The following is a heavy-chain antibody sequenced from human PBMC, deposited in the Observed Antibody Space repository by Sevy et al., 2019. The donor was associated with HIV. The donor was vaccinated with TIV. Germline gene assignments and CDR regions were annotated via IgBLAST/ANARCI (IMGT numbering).Heavy chain of an antibody. V-gene: IGHV3-15*01. D-gene: IGHD1-26*01. Sequence: GGSLRLSCAASGFTFSNAWMSWVRQAPGKGLEWVGRIKSKTDGGTTDYAAPVKGRFTISRDDSKNTLYLQMNSLKTEDTAVYYCTTGLSGGYSGFDYWGQGTLVTVSS. CDR1: GFTFSNAW. CDR2: IKSKTDGGTT. J-gene: IGHJ4*02. CDR3: TTGLSGGYSGFDY.